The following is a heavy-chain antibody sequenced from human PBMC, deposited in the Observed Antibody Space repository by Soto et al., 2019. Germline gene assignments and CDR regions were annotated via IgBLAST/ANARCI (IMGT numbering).Heavy chain of an antibody. J-gene: IGHJ6*02. Sequence: SSVKVSCKASGGTFSSYAISWVRQAPGQGLEWMGGIIPIFGTANYAQKFQGRVTITADKSTSTAYMELSSLRSEDTAVYYCTISSSSNHYDYYGMDVWGQGTTVTVSS. V-gene: IGHV1-69*06. CDR3: TISSSSNHYDYYGMDV. CDR1: GGTFSSYA. CDR2: IIPIFGTA. D-gene: IGHD6-6*01.